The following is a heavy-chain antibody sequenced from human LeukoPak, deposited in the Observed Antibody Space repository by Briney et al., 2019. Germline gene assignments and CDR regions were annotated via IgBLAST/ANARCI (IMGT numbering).Heavy chain of an antibody. CDR1: GFTFSSYS. CDR2: ISSSSSYI. J-gene: IGHJ4*02. Sequence: GGSLRLSCAASGFTFSSYSMNWVRQAPGKGLEWVSSISSSSSYIYYADSVKGRFTISRDNAKNSLYLQMNSLRAEDTAVYCCARGELELVDYWGQGTLVTVSS. CDR3: ARGELELVDY. D-gene: IGHD1-7*01. V-gene: IGHV3-21*01.